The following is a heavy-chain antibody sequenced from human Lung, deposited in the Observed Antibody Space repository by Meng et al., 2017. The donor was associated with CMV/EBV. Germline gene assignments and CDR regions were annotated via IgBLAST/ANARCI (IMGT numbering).Heavy chain of an antibody. D-gene: IGHD5-12*01. V-gene: IGHV1-2*02. CDR2: INPNSGGT. CDR1: GFFFTGYY. CDR3: AREAGGSGYDFGDY. Sequence: SVXVSXXASGFFFTGYYMHWVRQAPGQGLEWMGWINPNSGGTKYAQKFQGRVTMTRDTSIRTAYMELRSLRSDDTAVYYCAREAGGSGYDFGDYWGQGTXVTVSS. J-gene: IGHJ4*02.